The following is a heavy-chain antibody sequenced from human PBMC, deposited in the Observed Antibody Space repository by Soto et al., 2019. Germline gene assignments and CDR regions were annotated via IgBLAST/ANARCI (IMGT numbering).Heavy chain of an antibody. D-gene: IGHD2-2*02. CDR2: IIPIFGTA. V-gene: IGHV1-69*13. J-gene: IGHJ6*02. CDR3: ATRYCRSTSCYKFGGMDV. Sequence: ASVKVSCKASGGTFSSYAISWVRQAPGQGLEWMGGIIPIFGTANYAQKFQGRVTITADESTSTAYMELSSLRSEDTAVYYCATRYCRSTSCYKFGGMDVWGQGTTVTVYS. CDR1: GGTFSSYA.